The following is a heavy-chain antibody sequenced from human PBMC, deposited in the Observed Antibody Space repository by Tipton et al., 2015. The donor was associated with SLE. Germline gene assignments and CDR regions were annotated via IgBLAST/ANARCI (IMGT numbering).Heavy chain of an antibody. V-gene: IGHV4-61*01. D-gene: IGHD1-26*01. J-gene: IGHJ6*03. CDR1: GGSVSSGSYY. Sequence: LRLSCTVSGGSVSSGSYYWSWIRQPPGKGLEWIGYIYYSGSTNYNPSLKSRVTISVDTSKNQFSLKLSSVTAADTAVYYCARGHAEWELLLYYYYMDVWGKGTTVTVSS. CDR3: ARGHAEWELLLYYYYMDV. CDR2: IYYSGST.